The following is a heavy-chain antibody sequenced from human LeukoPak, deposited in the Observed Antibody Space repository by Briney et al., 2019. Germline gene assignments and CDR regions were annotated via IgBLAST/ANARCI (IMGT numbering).Heavy chain of an antibody. CDR3: AKDLVVVPAARGPYYYGMDV. CDR1: GFTFSSCG. J-gene: IGHJ6*02. D-gene: IGHD2-2*01. CDR2: ISYDGSNK. Sequence: GRSLRLSCAASGFTFSSCGRHGVRQALGKELQEVAVISYDGSNKYYADSVKGRFTISRDNSKNTLYLQMNSLRAEDTAVYYCAKDLVVVPAARGPYYYGMDVWGQGTTVTVSS. V-gene: IGHV3-30*18.